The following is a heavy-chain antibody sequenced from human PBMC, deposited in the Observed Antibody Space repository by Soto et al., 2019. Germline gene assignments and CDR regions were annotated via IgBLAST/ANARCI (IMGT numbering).Heavy chain of an antibody. J-gene: IGHJ6*02. D-gene: IGHD3-22*01. CDR2: ISSSSSTI. CDR3: ARDSLYYYDSSGYFPPSYYYYYGMDV. CDR1: GFTFSSYS. Sequence: EVQLVESGGGLVQPGGSLRLSCAASGFTFSSYSMNWVRKAPGKGLEWVSYISSSSSTIYYADSVKGRFTISRDNAKNSLYLQMNSLRDEDTAVYYCARDSLYYYDSSGYFPPSYYYYYGMDVWGQGTTVTVSS. V-gene: IGHV3-48*02.